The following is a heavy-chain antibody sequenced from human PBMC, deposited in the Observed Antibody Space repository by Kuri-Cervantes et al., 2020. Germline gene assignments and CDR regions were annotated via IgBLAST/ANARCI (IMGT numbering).Heavy chain of an antibody. CDR2: IYYSGYT. Sequence: ESLKISCTVSGGSISGYYWSWIRQPPGKGLEWIGYIYYSGYTNYNPSLKSRLTISVDTSKNQFSLKLSSVTAADTAVYYCARDSTIEGIVRAFDIWGQGTMVTVSS. J-gene: IGHJ3*02. CDR1: GGSISGYY. CDR3: ARDSTIEGIVRAFDI. D-gene: IGHD2-8*01. V-gene: IGHV4-59*01.